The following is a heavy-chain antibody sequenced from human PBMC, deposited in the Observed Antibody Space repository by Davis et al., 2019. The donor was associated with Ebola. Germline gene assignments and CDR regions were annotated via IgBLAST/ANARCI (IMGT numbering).Heavy chain of an antibody. CDR1: GFTSSSYA. CDR3: ATVLRYFDWLDYGMDV. V-gene: IGHV3-30*04. D-gene: IGHD3-9*01. J-gene: IGHJ6*02. CDR2: ISYDGSNK. Sequence: GGSLRLSCAASGFTSSSYAMPWVRQAPGKGLQRVAVISYDGSNKYYADSVKGRFTISRDNSKNTLYLQMNSLRAEDTAVYYCATVLRYFDWLDYGMDVWGQGTTVTVSS.